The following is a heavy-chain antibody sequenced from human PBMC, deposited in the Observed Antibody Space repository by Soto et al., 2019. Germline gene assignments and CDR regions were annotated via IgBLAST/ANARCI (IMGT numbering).Heavy chain of an antibody. CDR1: GYTFTSYG. CDR3: ARDLEYYDFWSGTNDAFDI. Sequence: QVQLVQSGAEVKKPGASVKVSCKASGYTFTSYGISWVRQAPGQGLEWMGWISAYNGNTNYAQKLQGRVTMSTDTSTSTAYMEQRSRISDDTAVYYCARDLEYYDFWSGTNDAFDIWGQGTMVTVSS. J-gene: IGHJ3*02. V-gene: IGHV1-18*01. D-gene: IGHD3-3*01. CDR2: ISAYNGNT.